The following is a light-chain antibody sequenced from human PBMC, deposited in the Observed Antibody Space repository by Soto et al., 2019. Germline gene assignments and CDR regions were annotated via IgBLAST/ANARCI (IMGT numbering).Light chain of an antibody. Sequence: EIVLTQSPATLSLSPGERATLSCRASQSVSSSLAWYQQKPGQAPRLLIYDASNRATGITARFSGSGSGTDLSLTISSLEPKDFAVYSCQQRSSWPPITFGQGTRLEIK. CDR2: DAS. V-gene: IGKV3-11*01. CDR1: QSVSSS. CDR3: QQRSSWPPIT. J-gene: IGKJ5*01.